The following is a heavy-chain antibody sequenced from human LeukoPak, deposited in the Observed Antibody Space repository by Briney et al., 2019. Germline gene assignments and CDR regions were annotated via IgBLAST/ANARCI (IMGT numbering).Heavy chain of an antibody. J-gene: IGHJ3*02. CDR3: ARANYYDSSGYSRGAFDI. D-gene: IGHD3-22*01. V-gene: IGHV4-38-2*01. CDR2: IFHSGST. Sequence: PSETLSLTCAVYGGSFSGYYWGWIRQPPGKGLEWIGSIFHSGSTYYNPSLKSRVTISVDTSKNQFSLKLSSVTAADTAVYYCARANYYDSSGYSRGAFDIWGQGTMVTVSS. CDR1: GGSFSGYY.